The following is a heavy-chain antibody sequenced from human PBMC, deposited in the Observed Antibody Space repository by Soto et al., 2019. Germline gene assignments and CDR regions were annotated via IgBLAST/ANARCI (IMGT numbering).Heavy chain of an antibody. Sequence: SETLSLTCTASGGSISSGGYYWSWIRQHPGKGLEWIGYIYYSGSTYYNPSLKSRVTISVDTSKNQFSLKLSSVTAADTAVYYCARTPTYNIAAAGTPPVFWFDPWGQGTLVTVSS. CDR3: ARTPTYNIAAAGTPPVFWFDP. D-gene: IGHD6-13*01. CDR1: GGSISSGGYY. CDR2: IYYSGST. J-gene: IGHJ5*02. V-gene: IGHV4-31*03.